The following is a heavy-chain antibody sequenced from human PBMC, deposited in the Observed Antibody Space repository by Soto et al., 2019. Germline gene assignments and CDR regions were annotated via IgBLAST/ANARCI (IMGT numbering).Heavy chain of an antibody. Sequence: ASVKVSGKASGYTFTGCYMHWVRQAPGQGLEWMGWINPNSGGTNYAQKFQGRVTMTRDTSISTAYMELSRLRSDDTAVYYCARERVDTAMVNDYYYGMDVWGQGTTVTVSS. CDR2: INPNSGGT. CDR3: ARERVDTAMVNDYYYGMDV. D-gene: IGHD5-18*01. J-gene: IGHJ6*02. CDR1: GYTFTGCY. V-gene: IGHV1-2*02.